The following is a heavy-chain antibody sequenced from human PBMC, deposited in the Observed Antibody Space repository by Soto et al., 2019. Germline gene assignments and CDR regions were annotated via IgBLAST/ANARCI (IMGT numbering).Heavy chain of an antibody. V-gene: IGHV4-4*07. J-gene: IGHJ5*02. Sequence: SETLSLTCTVSGASISGFYWGWIRKSAGKGLEWIGRIYATGTTDYNPSLKSRVMMSVDTSKKQFSLKLRSVTAADTAVYYCVRDGTKTLRDWFDPWGQGISVTVSS. CDR1: GASISGFY. CDR3: VRDGTKTLRDWFDP. CDR2: IYATGTT. D-gene: IGHD1-1*01.